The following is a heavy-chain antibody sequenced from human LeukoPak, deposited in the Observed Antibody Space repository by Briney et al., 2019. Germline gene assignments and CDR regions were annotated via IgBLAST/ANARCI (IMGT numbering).Heavy chain of an antibody. D-gene: IGHD6-6*01. Sequence: GGSLRLSCAASGFTFSSYWMSWVRQAPGKGLEWVANIKQDGSGKYYVDSVKGRFTISRDNAKNSQYLQMNSLTAEDTAVYYCARAGGSSHADYWGQGTLVTVSS. CDR2: IKQDGSGK. CDR1: GFTFSSYW. V-gene: IGHV3-7*01. CDR3: ARAGGSSHADY. J-gene: IGHJ4*02.